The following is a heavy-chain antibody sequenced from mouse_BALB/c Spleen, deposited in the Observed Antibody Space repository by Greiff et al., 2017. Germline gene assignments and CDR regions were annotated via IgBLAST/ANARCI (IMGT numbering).Heavy chain of an antibody. CDR3: ARYGYDLNAMDY. Sequence: VMLVESGAELVRPGTSVKVSCKASGYAFTNYLIEWVKQRPGQGLEWIGVINPGSGGTNYNEKFKGKATLTADKSSSTAYMQLSSLTSDDSAVYFCARYGYDLNAMDYWGQGTSVTVSS. CDR2: INPGSGGT. D-gene: IGHD2-2*01. CDR1: GYAFTNYL. V-gene: IGHV1-54*03. J-gene: IGHJ4*01.